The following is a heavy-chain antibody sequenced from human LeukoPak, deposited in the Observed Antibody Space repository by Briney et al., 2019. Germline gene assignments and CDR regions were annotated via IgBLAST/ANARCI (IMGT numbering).Heavy chain of an antibody. D-gene: IGHD6-13*01. CDR2: ISYDGSNK. J-gene: IGHJ3*02. V-gene: IGHV3-30*03. CDR1: GFTFSSYG. Sequence: GRSLRLSCAASGFTFSSYGMHWVRQAPGKGLEWVAVISYDGSNKYYADSVKGRFTISRDNSKNSLYLQMNSLRAEDTAVYYCARATMNWLGVSRSLGAFDIWGQGTMVTVAS. CDR3: ARATMNWLGVSRSLGAFDI.